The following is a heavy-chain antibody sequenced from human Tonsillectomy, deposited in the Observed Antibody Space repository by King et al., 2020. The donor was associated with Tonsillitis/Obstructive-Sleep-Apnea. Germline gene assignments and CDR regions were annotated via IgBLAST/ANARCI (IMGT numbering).Heavy chain of an antibody. Sequence: VQLQESGPGLVKPSETLSLTCTVSGGSISSYYWSWIRQPAGKGLEWIGRIYTSGSTNYNPSLKSRVTMSVDTSKNQFSLKLSSVTAADTAVYYCAGDLGDGGWGWLDPWGQGTLVTVSS. J-gene: IGHJ5*02. CDR3: AGDLGDGGWGWLDP. CDR1: GGSISSYY. V-gene: IGHV4-4*07. D-gene: IGHD1-26*01. CDR2: IYTSGST.